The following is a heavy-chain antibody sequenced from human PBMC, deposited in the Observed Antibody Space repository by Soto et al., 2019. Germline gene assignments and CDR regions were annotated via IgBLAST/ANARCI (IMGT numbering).Heavy chain of an antibody. CDR2: IWYDGSNK. CDR3: ARDGTIVVLPAAKHPNGMDV. Sequence: PGGSLRLSCAASGFTFSSYGMHWVRQAPGKGLEWVAVIWYDGSNKYYADSVKGRFTISRDNSKNTLYLQMNSLRAEDTAVYYCARDGTIVVLPAAKHPNGMDVWGQGTTVTVSS. D-gene: IGHD2-2*01. V-gene: IGHV3-33*01. J-gene: IGHJ6*02. CDR1: GFTFSSYG.